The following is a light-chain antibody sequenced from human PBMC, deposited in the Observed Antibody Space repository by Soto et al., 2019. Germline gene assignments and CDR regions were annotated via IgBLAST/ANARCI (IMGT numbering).Light chain of an antibody. CDR2: DVN. CDR3: SSYTTRNTYV. CDR1: NSDIGAYDY. V-gene: IGLV2-14*03. Sequence: QSALTQPASVSGSPGQSITISCTGANSDIGAYDYVSWYQQHPGKVPKLIIYDVNDRPSAVSDRFSGSKSGNTASLTISGLQTEDEADYYCSSYTTRNTYVFGTGTKVTVL. J-gene: IGLJ1*01.